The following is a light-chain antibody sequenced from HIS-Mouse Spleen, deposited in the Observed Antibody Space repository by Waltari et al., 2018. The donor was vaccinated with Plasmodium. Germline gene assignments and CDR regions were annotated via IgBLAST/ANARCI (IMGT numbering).Light chain of an antibody. Sequence: SYELTQPPSVSVSPGQTARITCSGDALPKKYAYWYQQRSGQAPVLVIYEDSKRPSGIRERFSGSSSGTMGTLTISGAQVEDEADYYCYSTDSSGNHRVFGGGTKLTVL. CDR1: ALPKKY. CDR3: YSTDSSGNHRV. CDR2: EDS. V-gene: IGLV3-10*01. J-gene: IGLJ3*02.